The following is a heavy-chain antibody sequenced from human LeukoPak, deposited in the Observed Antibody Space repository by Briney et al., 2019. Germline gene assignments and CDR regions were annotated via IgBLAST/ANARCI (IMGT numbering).Heavy chain of an antibody. Sequence: SETLSLTCTVSGGSISSSSYSWGWIRQPPGKGLEWIGSIYYSGSTYYNPSLKSRVTISVDTSKNQFSLKLSSVTAADTAVYYCAIGPVYYYDSSGYLLAPDYWGQGTLVTVSS. D-gene: IGHD3-22*01. J-gene: IGHJ4*02. V-gene: IGHV4-39*01. CDR1: GGSISSSSYS. CDR2: IYYSGST. CDR3: AIGPVYYYDSSGYLLAPDY.